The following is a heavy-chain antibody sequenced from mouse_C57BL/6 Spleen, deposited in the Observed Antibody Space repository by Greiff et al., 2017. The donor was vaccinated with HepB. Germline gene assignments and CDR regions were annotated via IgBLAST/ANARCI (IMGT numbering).Heavy chain of an antibody. Sequence: VQLQQSGAELVRPGASVKLSCTASGFNIKDDYMHWVKQRPEQGLEWIGWIDPENGDTEYASKFQGKATITADTSSNTAYLQLSSLTSEDTTVYYCTIVTGAYFDYWGQGTTLTVSS. CDR3: TIVTGAYFDY. V-gene: IGHV14-4*01. J-gene: IGHJ2*01. D-gene: IGHD4-1*01. CDR1: GFNIKDDY. CDR2: IDPENGDT.